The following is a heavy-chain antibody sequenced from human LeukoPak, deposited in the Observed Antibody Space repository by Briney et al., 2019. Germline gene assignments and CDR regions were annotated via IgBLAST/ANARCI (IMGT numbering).Heavy chain of an antibody. D-gene: IGHD1-26*01. CDR2: ISAYNGNT. J-gene: IGHJ4*02. CDR3: ARAQRKIPVGY. CDR1: GYTFSSYT. V-gene: IGHV1-18*01. Sequence: ASVKVSCKTSGYTFSSYTIIWVRQAPGQGLEWMGWISAYNGNTNYAQKLQGRVTMTTDTSTSTAYMELRSLRSDDTAVYYCARAQRKIPVGYWGQGTLVTVSS.